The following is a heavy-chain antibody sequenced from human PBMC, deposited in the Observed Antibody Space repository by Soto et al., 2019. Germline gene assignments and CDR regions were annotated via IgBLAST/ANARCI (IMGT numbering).Heavy chain of an antibody. CDR2: IIPFTGTA. Sequence: ASVKVSCKASGYSFSSYGITWVRQAPGQGLEWMGWIIPFTGTANYAQKFQGRVTMTADESTSTAYMELSSLRSEDTAVYYCARAPYDSSGYYYARYAFDIWGQGTMVTVSS. CDR1: GYSFSSYG. D-gene: IGHD3-22*01. CDR3: ARAPYDSSGYYYARYAFDI. J-gene: IGHJ3*02. V-gene: IGHV1-69*13.